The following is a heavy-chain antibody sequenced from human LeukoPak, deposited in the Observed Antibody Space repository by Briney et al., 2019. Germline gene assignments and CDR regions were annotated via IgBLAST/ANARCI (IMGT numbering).Heavy chain of an antibody. V-gene: IGHV4-34*01. CDR1: GGSFSGHY. Sequence: SETLSLTCAVYGGSFSGHYWSWIRQPPGKGLEWIGEINHSGSTNYNPSLKSRVTISVDTSKNQFSLKLSSVTAADTAVYYCATQYCSGGSCYSGYYWGQGTLVTVSS. CDR3: ATQYCSGGSCYSGYY. J-gene: IGHJ4*02. CDR2: INHSGST. D-gene: IGHD2-15*01.